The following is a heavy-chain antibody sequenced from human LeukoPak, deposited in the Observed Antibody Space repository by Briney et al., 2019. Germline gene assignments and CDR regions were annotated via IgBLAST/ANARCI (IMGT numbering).Heavy chain of an antibody. CDR2: ISSGSDYT. Sequence: GGSLRLSCAASGFPFSSHGMSWVRQAPGKGPVWVSSISSGSDYTLYADSVRGRFTIFRDNSKNTMYLQMNSLRVGDTAVYYCAKIGVIGHWYYDLWGRGTLVTVSS. CDR1: GFPFSSHG. CDR3: AKIGVIGHWYYDL. D-gene: IGHD3/OR15-3a*01. J-gene: IGHJ2*01. V-gene: IGHV3-23*01.